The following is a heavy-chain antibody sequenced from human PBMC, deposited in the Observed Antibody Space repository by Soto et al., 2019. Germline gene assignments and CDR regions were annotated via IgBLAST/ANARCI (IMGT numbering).Heavy chain of an antibody. D-gene: IGHD4-4*01. J-gene: IGHJ5*02. V-gene: IGHV5-51*01. Sequence: PGESLKISCKGSGYSFTSYWIGWVRQMPGKGLEWMGIIYPGDSDTRYSPSFQGQVTISADKSISTAYMELRSLRSDDTAVYYCARDPYSTPSYSNYAGGWFDPWGQGTLVTVSS. CDR3: ARDPYSTPSYSNYAGGWFDP. CDR2: IYPGDSDT. CDR1: GYSFTSYW.